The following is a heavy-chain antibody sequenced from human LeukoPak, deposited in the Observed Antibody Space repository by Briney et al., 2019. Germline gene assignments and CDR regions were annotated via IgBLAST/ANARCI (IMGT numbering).Heavy chain of an antibody. CDR2: IKSKTDGGTT. CDR1: GFTFSKAW. V-gene: IGHV3-15*01. CDR3: SPRRPWGGYESLSEY. J-gene: IGHJ4*02. Sequence: GGSLRLSCAASGFTFSKAWMSWVRQAPGKGLEWLGRIKSKTDGGTTDYAAAVKGRITISRDDSKNALYLQMNSLKTDDTAVYFCSPRRPWGGYESLSEYWSQGTLVTVSS. D-gene: IGHD3-3*01.